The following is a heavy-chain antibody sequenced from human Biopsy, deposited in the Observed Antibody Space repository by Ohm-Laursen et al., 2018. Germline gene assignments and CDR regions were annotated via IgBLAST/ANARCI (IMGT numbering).Heavy chain of an antibody. Sequence: SVKVSCKVPGGTFSNYGVNWVRQAPGQGLEWLGGNIPILGTGNYAQKFQDRVTVAADTSTSTATMELRRLRSDDTAVYYCATKLTGYFHHWGQRTLVIVSS. CDR2: NIPILGTG. V-gene: IGHV1-69*06. CDR3: ATKLTGYFHH. CDR1: GGTFSNYG. J-gene: IGHJ1*01. D-gene: IGHD3-9*01.